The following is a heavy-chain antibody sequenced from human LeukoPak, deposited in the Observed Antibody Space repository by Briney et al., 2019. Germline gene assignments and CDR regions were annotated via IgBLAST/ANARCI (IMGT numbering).Heavy chain of an antibody. Sequence: PSETLSLTCAVYGGSFSGYYWSWIRQPPGKGLEWIGEINHSGSTNYNPSLKSRVTISVDTSKNQFSLKLSSVTAADTAVYYCARVGAAAGTLGVYAFDIWGQGTMVTVSS. CDR2: INHSGST. J-gene: IGHJ3*02. CDR1: GGSFSGYY. V-gene: IGHV4-34*01. D-gene: IGHD6-13*01. CDR3: ARVGAAAGTLGVYAFDI.